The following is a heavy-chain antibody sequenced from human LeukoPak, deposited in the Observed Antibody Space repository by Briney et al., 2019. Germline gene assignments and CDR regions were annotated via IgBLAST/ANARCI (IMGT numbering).Heavy chain of an antibody. CDR2: ISSSGSTI. CDR1: GFTFSSYS. J-gene: IGHJ4*02. Sequence: GGSLRLSCAASGFTFSSYSMNWVRQAPGKGLEWVSYISSSGSTIYYADSVKGRFTISRDNAKNSLYLQMNSLRAEDTAVYYCARWGVDTAILFDYWGQGTLVTVSS. CDR3: ARWGVDTAILFDY. D-gene: IGHD5-18*01. V-gene: IGHV3-48*04.